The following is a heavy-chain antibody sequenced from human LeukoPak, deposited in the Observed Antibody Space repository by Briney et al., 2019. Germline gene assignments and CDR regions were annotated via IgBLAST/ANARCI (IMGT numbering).Heavy chain of an antibody. Sequence: GASMTVSCTASGYTFTNYGISWVRQAPGQGLGWVGWISAYNGNTNYAQKLQGRVTMTTDTSTSTAYMELRSLRAADTAVYYCARSKAKPMVRGASDYWGQGTLVTVSS. V-gene: IGHV1-18*01. CDR3: ARSKAKPMVRGASDY. CDR1: GYTFTNYG. J-gene: IGHJ4*02. D-gene: IGHD3-10*01. CDR2: ISAYNGNT.